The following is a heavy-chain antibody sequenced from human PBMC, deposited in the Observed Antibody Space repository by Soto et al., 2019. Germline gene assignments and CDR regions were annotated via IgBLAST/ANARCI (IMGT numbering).Heavy chain of an antibody. J-gene: IGHJ4*02. D-gene: IGHD4-17*01. Sequence: QVHLVQSGTEMRRPGASVKVSCNASGYSFTTYGINWVRQAPGQGLEWMGWISTYNGHTKYGQKFQGRVTMTTDTSTSTVHMELRRLPSDDTAVYYCARESDYGDYVSDYWGQGTLVIISS. CDR1: GYSFTTYG. V-gene: IGHV1-18*01. CDR2: ISTYNGHT. CDR3: ARESDYGDYVSDY.